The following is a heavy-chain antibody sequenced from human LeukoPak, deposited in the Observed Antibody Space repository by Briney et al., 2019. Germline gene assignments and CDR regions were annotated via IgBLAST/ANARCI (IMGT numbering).Heavy chain of an antibody. CDR2: ISGNGGST. D-gene: IGHD6-6*01. CDR1: GFTFSHYA. J-gene: IGHJ4*02. Sequence: GGSLRLSCAASGFTFSHYAMHWVRQAPGKGLEYVSGISGNGGSTHYANSVKGRFTISRDNSKNTLYLQMGSLRGEDMAVYYCARDSKEYSSSSPLDYWGQGTLVTVSS. CDR3: ARDSKEYSSSSPLDY. V-gene: IGHV3-64*01.